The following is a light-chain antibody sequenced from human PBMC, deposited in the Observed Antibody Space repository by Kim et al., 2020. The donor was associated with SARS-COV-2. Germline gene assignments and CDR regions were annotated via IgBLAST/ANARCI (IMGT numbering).Light chain of an antibody. CDR2: RDT. CDR3: QAWDISTV. CDR1: KLGDKY. Sequence: SHELTQPPSVSVSPGQTASITCSGDKLGDKYACWYQQKPGQSPVLVIYRDTERPSGIPERFSGSNSGNTATLTISGTQPMDEADYYCQAWDISTVFGGGTKLTVL. J-gene: IGLJ3*02. V-gene: IGLV3-1*01.